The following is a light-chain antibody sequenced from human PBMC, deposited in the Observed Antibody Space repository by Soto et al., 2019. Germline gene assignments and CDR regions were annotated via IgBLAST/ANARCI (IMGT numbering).Light chain of an antibody. CDR3: QQRYNWQT. Sequence: EIVLTQSPATLSLSPGERATLSCRASQSVSSFLAWYQQKPGQAPRLLIYEASNRATGIPARFSGSGSGTDFTLTISSLEPEDFAVYYCQQRYNWQTFGQGTKVEVK. V-gene: IGKV3-11*01. CDR2: EAS. CDR1: QSVSSF. J-gene: IGKJ1*01.